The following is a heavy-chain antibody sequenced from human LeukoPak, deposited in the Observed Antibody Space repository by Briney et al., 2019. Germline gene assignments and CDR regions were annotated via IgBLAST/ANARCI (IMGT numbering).Heavy chain of an antibody. V-gene: IGHV3-23*01. CDR2: INTIGTNT. CDR3: AKLPHSDGTNSFDY. Sequence: PGGSLRLSCAASGXTFNTYAVTWVRQAPGKGLEWVSTINTIGTNTFYADSVKGRFTISRDNSRDTSYLQMNDLRAEDTAVYYCAKLPHSDGTNSFDYWGQGTLVTVSS. CDR1: GXTFNTYA. D-gene: IGHD2-15*01. J-gene: IGHJ4*02.